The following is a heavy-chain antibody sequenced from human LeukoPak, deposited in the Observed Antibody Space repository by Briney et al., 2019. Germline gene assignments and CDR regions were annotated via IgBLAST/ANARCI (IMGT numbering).Heavy chain of an antibody. J-gene: IGHJ6*03. D-gene: IGHD3-22*01. V-gene: IGHV1-69*13. CDR3: ARGGHYYDSSGYYYPLYYYYMDV. CDR1: GGTFSSYA. Sequence: SVKVSCKASGGTFSSYAISWVRQAPGQGLEWMGGIIPIFGTANYARKFQGRVTITADESTSTAYMELSSLRSEDTAVYYCARGGHYYDSSGYYYPLYYYYMDVWGKGTTVTISS. CDR2: IIPIFGTA.